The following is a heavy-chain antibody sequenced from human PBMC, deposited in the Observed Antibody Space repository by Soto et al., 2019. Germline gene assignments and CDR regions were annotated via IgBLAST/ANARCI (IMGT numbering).Heavy chain of an antibody. V-gene: IGHV3-30*03. CDR3: ATDRGFGHASVPYS. CDR1: GFTFSSYG. Sequence: QAQLVESGGGVVQPGRSLRLSCAASGFTFSSYGMHWARQAPGTGLEWVAVISYDGSLQHYADSVKGRFTISRDNSKNMLILQMNSLRAEDTAVYYCATDRGFGHASVPYSWGPGTLVSVSS. D-gene: IGHD3-10*01. J-gene: IGHJ4*02. CDR2: ISYDGSLQ.